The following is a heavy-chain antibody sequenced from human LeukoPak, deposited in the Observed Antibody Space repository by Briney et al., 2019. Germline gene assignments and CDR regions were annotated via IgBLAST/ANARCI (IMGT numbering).Heavy chain of an antibody. V-gene: IGHV3-66*02. CDR3: AGERYCSGASCPNSNRYFDF. J-gene: IGHJ4*02. D-gene: IGHD2-15*01. CDR2: IHNGGDT. Sequence: GGSLRLSCTASGFSVSANYMSWVRQAPGKGLEWVSVIHNGGDTYYADSVKGRFTISRDNSKNTLYLQMNSLRAEDTAVYYCAGERYCSGASCPNSNRYFDFWGQGTLVTVSS. CDR1: GFSVSANY.